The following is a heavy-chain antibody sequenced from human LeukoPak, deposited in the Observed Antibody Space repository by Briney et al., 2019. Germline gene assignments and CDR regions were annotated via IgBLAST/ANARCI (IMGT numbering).Heavy chain of an antibody. CDR3: AKDLTDDYDSTGYYFDY. Sequence: GGSLRLSCAASGFTFDNYAMNWARPAPGKGLEWVSTISGSGGSTYYADSVKGRFTISRDNSKNTLYLQMVRVRAEDTARYYCAKDLTDDYDSTGYYFDYWGQGTLVTVSS. J-gene: IGHJ4*02. V-gene: IGHV3-23*01. CDR1: GFTFDNYA. CDR2: ISGSGGST. D-gene: IGHD3-22*01.